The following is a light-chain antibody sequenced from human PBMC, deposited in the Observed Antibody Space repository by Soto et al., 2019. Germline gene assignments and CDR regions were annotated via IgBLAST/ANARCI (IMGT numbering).Light chain of an antibody. Sequence: SVLPQPASVSVSPGQSISISCTGTSSDVGGYNYVSWYQQHPGKAPKLMIYDVSNRPSGVSNRFSGSKSGNTASLTISGLQAEDEADYYCSSYTSSSTPLCVFGNGTKVTVL. CDR3: SSYTSSSTPLCV. CDR1: SSDVGGYNY. CDR2: DVS. J-gene: IGLJ1*01. V-gene: IGLV2-14*01.